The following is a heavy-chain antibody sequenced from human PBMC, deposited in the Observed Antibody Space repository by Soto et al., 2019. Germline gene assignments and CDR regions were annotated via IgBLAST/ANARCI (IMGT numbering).Heavy chain of an antibody. CDR3: ARFASCDGDCAYDF. Sequence: EVQLLESGGGLVQPGGSLSLSCAASGFMFKNYAMSWVRHIPGKGLEWVSSISGDGRRTYYADSVKGLFTISRDNSKNTLYLQVNTLRAEDTAVFYCARFASCDGDCAYDFWGQGTLVTVSS. CDR1: GFMFKNYA. J-gene: IGHJ4*02. D-gene: IGHD2-21*01. V-gene: IGHV3-23*01. CDR2: ISGDGRRT.